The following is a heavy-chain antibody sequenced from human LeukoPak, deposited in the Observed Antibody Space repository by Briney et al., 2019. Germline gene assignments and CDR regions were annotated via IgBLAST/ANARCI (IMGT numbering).Heavy chain of an antibody. CDR1: GGSFSGYY. V-gene: IGHV4-34*01. CDR2: INHSGTT. Sequence: SETLSLTCTVHGGSFSGYYWSWIRQPPGKGLEWIGEINHSGTTNYNPSLKNRVTISVDKSKNQFSLKLNSVTAADTAVYYCARSDFWSGYANYWGQGTLVTVSS. D-gene: IGHD3-3*01. J-gene: IGHJ4*02. CDR3: ARSDFWSGYANY.